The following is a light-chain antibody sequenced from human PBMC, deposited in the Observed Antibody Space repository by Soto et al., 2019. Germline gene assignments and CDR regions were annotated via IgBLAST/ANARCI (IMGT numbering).Light chain of an antibody. CDR3: QQYNIYPYT. Sequence: DIQMTQSPSTLSASVGDRVTITCRASQSISNWLAWYQQKPGKAPKLLIYKASSLESGVPSRFSGSGSGTEFTLTIRSLQPDDFATYYCQQYNIYPYTFGQGTKLEIK. CDR1: QSISNW. J-gene: IGKJ2*01. V-gene: IGKV1-5*03. CDR2: KAS.